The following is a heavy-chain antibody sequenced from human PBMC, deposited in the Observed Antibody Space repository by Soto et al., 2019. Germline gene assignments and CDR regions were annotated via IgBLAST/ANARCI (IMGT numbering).Heavy chain of an antibody. CDR2: VYSTGGV. CDR1: GDSIGRFY. V-gene: IGHV4-4*07. CDR3: ARDLRGTGLDI. Sequence: QLQLHESGPGLVKPSETLSLTCNVSGDSIGRFYWSWIRQSAGKGLEWIGRVYSTGGVTYNPALKGRVTISLDRSNNPVPLEMNSVTAADTAVYFCARDLRGTGLDIWGRGTRVSVSS. J-gene: IGHJ6*02.